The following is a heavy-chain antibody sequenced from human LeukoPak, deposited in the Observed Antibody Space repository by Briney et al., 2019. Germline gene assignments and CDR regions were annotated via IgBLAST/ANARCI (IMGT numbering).Heavy chain of an antibody. CDR1: GFTFSSYA. CDR3: GRGHAMDV. V-gene: IGHV3-30-3*01. J-gene: IGHJ6*02. CDR2: ISYDGSNK. Sequence: GGSLRLSCAASGFTFSSYAMHWVRQAPGKGLEWVAVISYDGSNKYYADSVKGRFTISRDNSKNTLYLQMNSLRAEDTAVYYCGRGHAMDVWGQGTTVTVSS.